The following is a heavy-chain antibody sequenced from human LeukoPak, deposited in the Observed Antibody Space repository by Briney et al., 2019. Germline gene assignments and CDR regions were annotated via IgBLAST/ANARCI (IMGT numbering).Heavy chain of an antibody. CDR3: ARDPYNGAYSEGYYYYYMDV. Sequence: AWSLRLSWAPPGLTLSNYNMKWVRQAPGKGLEWISAITRCSSYTLHADSGEGRFTISRDNAQNSLYLQMNSLRVEDTAIYFCARDPYNGAYSEGYYYYYMDVWGKGTTVTVS. D-gene: IGHD1-1*01. V-gene: IGHV3-21*01. CDR1: GLTLSNYN. CDR2: ITRCSSYT. J-gene: IGHJ6*03.